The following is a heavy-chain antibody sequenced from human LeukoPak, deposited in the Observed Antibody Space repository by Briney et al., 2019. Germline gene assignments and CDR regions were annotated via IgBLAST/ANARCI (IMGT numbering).Heavy chain of an antibody. CDR1: GFSFSSYA. CDR2: ISRSGDTT. D-gene: IGHD4-11*01. Sequence: GGSLRLSCAASGFSFSSYAMRWVRQAPGKGLEWVSSISRSGDTTYYADSVKGRFTISRDNSKNTLYLQMNSLKAEDTAVYFCADSNYWYPIDYWGQGTLVTVSS. CDR3: ADSNYWYPIDY. V-gene: IGHV3-23*01. J-gene: IGHJ4*02.